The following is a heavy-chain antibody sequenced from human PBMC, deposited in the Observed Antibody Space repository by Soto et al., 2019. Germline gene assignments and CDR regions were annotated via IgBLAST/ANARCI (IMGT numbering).Heavy chain of an antibody. D-gene: IGHD1-1*01. CDR3: ARARNRYFDY. V-gene: IGHV4-61*01. CDR1: GGSMSTGSYF. J-gene: IGHJ4*02. Sequence: SETLSLTCNVSGGSMSTGSYFWSWVRQPPGKGLEWIGYVFRSGNINYSPSFKSRVTISIDTSKNQFSLMLKSVTAADTAVYFCARARNRYFDYWGQGALVTVSS. CDR2: VFRSGNI.